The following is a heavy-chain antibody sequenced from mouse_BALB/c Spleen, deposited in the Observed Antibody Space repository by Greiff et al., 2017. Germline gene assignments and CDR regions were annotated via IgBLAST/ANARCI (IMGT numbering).Heavy chain of an antibody. D-gene: IGHD1-1*01. CDR3: ARSYYGSSFLYAMDY. Sequence: VQLQQSGPSLVKPSQTLSLTCSVTGDSITSGYWNWIRKFPGNKLEYMGYISYSGSTYYNPSLKSRISITRDTSKNQYYLQLNSVTTEDTATYYCARSYYGSSFLYAMDYWGQGTSVTVSS. CDR2: ISYSGST. CDR1: GDSITSGY. J-gene: IGHJ4*01. V-gene: IGHV3-8*02.